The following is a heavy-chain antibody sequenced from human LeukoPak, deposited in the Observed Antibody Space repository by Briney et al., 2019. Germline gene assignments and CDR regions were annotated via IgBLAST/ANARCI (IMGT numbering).Heavy chain of an antibody. V-gene: IGHV1-2*02. D-gene: IGHD3-10*01. CDR3: ARVVRGVISGYFDY. CDR1: GYTFTGYY. CDR2: INPNSGGT. Sequence: ASVKVSCKASGYTFTGYYMHWVRQAPGQGLEWMGWINPNSGGTNYAQKFQGRVTMTRDTSISTAYMELSRLRSDDTAVYYCARVVRGVISGYFDYWGQGALVTVSS. J-gene: IGHJ4*02.